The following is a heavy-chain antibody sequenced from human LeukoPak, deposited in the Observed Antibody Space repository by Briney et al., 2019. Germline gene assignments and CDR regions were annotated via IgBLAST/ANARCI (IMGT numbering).Heavy chain of an antibody. J-gene: IGHJ5*02. V-gene: IGHV1-3*01. Sequence: GASVKVSCKASGYTFTSYAMHWVRQAPGQRLEWVGWINAGNGNTKYSQNFQGRVTITRDTSASTAYMELSSLRSEDTAAYYRARDVWGVILAFDPWGQGTLVTVSS. D-gene: IGHD3-16*02. CDR3: ARDVWGVILAFDP. CDR1: GYTFTSYA. CDR2: INAGNGNT.